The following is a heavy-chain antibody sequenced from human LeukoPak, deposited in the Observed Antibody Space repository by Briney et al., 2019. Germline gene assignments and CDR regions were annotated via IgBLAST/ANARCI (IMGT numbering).Heavy chain of an antibody. CDR3: VKDRDFWSGLDV. J-gene: IGHJ6*02. D-gene: IGHD3-3*01. V-gene: IGHV3-23*01. CDR1: GFIFSNYG. Sequence: GGSLRLSCAASGFIFSNYGMNWVRQAPGKGLEWVAAISASGSATSYADSVRGRFTISRDNAKNSLYLRMNSLKLEDTALYYCVKDRDFWSGLDVWGQGTMVTVS. CDR2: ISASGSAT.